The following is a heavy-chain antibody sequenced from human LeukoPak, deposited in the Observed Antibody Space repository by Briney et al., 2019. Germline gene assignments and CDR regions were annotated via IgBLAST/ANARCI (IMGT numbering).Heavy chain of an antibody. Sequence: GGSLRLSCAASGSTFDDYAMHWVRQAPGKGLEWVSGISWNSGSIGYADSVKGRFTISRDNAKNSLYLQMNSLRAEDTALYYCAKDMRAVDTAMVFDYWGQGTLVTVSS. CDR3: AKDMRAVDTAMVFDY. CDR1: GSTFDDYA. D-gene: IGHD5-18*01. CDR2: ISWNSGSI. J-gene: IGHJ4*02. V-gene: IGHV3-9*01.